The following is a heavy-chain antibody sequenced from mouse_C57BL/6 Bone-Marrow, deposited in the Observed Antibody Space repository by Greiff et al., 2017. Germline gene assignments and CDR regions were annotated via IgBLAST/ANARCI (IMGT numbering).Heavy chain of an antibody. D-gene: IGHD2-3*01. CDR1: GYTFTDYY. CDR2: IYPGSGNT. J-gene: IGHJ3*01. CDR3: ARAYDGYYLFAY. Sequence: QVQLQQSGAELVRPGASVKLSCKASGYTFTDYYINWVKQRPGQGLEWIARIYPGSGNTYYNEKFKGKATLTAEKSSSTAYMQLSSLTSEDSAVYFCARAYDGYYLFAYWGQGTLVTVSA. V-gene: IGHV1-76*01.